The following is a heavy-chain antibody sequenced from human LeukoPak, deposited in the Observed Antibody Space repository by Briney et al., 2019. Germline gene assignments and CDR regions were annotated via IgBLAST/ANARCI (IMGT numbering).Heavy chain of an antibody. J-gene: IGHJ4*02. Sequence: SETLSLTCTVSGGSISSGRYYWGWIRQPPGKGLEWIGSIYYSGSTYYNPSLKSRVTISVDTPKNQFSLKLSSVTAADTAVYYCAREEAAAGLFDYWGQGTLVTVSS. D-gene: IGHD6-13*01. CDR2: IYYSGST. CDR3: AREEAAAGLFDY. V-gene: IGHV4-39*02. CDR1: GGSISSGRYY.